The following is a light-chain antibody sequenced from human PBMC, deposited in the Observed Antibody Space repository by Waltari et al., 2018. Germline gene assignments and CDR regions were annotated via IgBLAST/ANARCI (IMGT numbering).Light chain of an antibody. V-gene: IGKV1-39*01. Sequence: DIQMTQSPSSLSASVVDRVTITCRSSQSTNNYLNWYQQKPGKAPKLLIYAASSLHSGVPSRFSGSGSGTDFTLTISSLQADDFATYYCQQSSSTPRTFGQGTKVEIK. J-gene: IGKJ1*01. CDR1: QSTNNY. CDR3: QQSSSTPRT. CDR2: AAS.